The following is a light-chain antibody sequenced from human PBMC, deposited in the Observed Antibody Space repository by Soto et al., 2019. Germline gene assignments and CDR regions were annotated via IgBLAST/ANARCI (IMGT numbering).Light chain of an antibody. CDR2: KAS. V-gene: IGKV1-5*03. J-gene: IGKJ1*01. Sequence: DIQKTQSPSTLSASVGDRVTITCRASQSISTWLAWYQQKPGKAPKLLIYKASSLERGVPSRFSGSGSGTEFTLTISSLQPDDFATYYCRHCNSYSETFGQGTKVEIK. CDR1: QSISTW. CDR3: RHCNSYSET.